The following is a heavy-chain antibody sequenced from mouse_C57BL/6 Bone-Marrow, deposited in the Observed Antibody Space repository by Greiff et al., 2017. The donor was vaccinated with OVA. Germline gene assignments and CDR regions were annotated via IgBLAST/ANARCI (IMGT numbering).Heavy chain of an antibody. Sequence: QVQLQQSGAELVRPGASVTLSCKASGYTFTDYEMHWVKQTPVHGLEWIGAIDPETGGTAYNQKFKGKAILTADKSSSTAYMELRSLTSEDSAVYYCTASSYSSGYAYWGQGTLVTVSA. J-gene: IGHJ3*01. CDR1: GYTFTDYE. V-gene: IGHV1-15*01. CDR2: IDPETGGT. D-gene: IGHD3-2*02. CDR3: TASSYSSGYAY.